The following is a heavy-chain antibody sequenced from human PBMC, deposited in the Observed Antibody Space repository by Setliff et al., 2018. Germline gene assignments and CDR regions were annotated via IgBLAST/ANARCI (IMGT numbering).Heavy chain of an antibody. CDR1: GGTFSSYA. D-gene: IGHD7-27*01. CDR3: ARGPGDVAFDY. J-gene: IGHJ4*02. CDR2: IGLYSGET. V-gene: IGHV1-18*01. Sequence: ASVKVSCKASGGTFSSYAISWVRQAPGQGLEWMGGIGLYSGETNFALNIRDRLTMTTDISTTTVYMELSSLRFEDTAVYYCARGPGDVAFDYWGQGTLVTVSS.